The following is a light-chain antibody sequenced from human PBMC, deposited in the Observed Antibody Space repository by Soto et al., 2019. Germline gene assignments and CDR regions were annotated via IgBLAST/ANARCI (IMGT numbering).Light chain of an antibody. Sequence: EIVMTQSPVSLSVSPGERATLSCRASQSVSRKLAWYQQRPGQAPRLLMSFASDRATGIPARFSGSGSGTEFTLSISSLQSEDFAVYYCQQYNDWPWTFGQGNKVENK. CDR1: QSVSRK. CDR2: FAS. V-gene: IGKV3-15*01. J-gene: IGKJ1*01. CDR3: QQYNDWPWT.